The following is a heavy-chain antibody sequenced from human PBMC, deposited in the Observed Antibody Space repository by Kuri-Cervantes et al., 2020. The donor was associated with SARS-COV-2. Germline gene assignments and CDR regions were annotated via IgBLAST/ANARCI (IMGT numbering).Heavy chain of an antibody. V-gene: IGHV1-18*01. CDR2: ISAYNDNT. D-gene: IGHD3-3*01. CDR1: GYTLKTYG. J-gene: IGHJ4*02. CDR3: VRNMYYDFWSAYGD. Sequence: ASVKVSCKASGYTLKTYGLSWVRQAPGQDLEWMGWISAYNDNTNYAQNLQGRVTMTTDTSTSTAYMELRSLTSDDTAVYYCVRNMYYDFWSAYGDWGQGTLVTVSS.